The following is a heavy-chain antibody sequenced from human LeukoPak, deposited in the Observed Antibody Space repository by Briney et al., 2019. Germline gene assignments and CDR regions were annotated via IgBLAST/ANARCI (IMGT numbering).Heavy chain of an antibody. V-gene: IGHV3-21*01. D-gene: IGHD3-22*01. CDR1: GFTFSSYS. J-gene: IGHJ4*02. CDR2: ISSSSSYI. CDR3: ASYPTYYYDSSGLLY. Sequence: GGSLRLSCAASGFTFSSYSMNWVRQAPGKGLEWVSSISSSSSYIYYADSVKGRFTISRDNAKNSLYLQMNSLRAEDTAVYYCASYPTYYYDSSGLLYWGQGTLVTVSS.